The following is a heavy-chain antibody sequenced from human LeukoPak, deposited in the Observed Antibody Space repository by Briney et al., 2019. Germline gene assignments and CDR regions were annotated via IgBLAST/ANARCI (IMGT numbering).Heavy chain of an antibody. V-gene: IGHV3-30*02. J-gene: IGHJ4*02. CDR1: GFTFSSYG. CDR2: IWYGGSNK. Sequence: GGSLRLSCAASGFTFSSYGMHWVRQAPGKGLEWVAVIWYGGSNKYYADSVKGRFTISRDNSKNTLYLQMNSLRAEDTAVYYCAKEQLGYCSSTSCYTFDYWGQGTLVTVSS. D-gene: IGHD2-2*02. CDR3: AKEQLGYCSSTSCYTFDY.